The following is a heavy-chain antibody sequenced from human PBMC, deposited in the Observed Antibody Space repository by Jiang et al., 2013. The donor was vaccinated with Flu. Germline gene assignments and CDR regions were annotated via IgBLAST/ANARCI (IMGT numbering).Heavy chain of an antibody. CDR1: GAYISHYS. CDR3: ARDRNLYYFDSGTFGAPFDY. Sequence: TVSGAYISHYSWNWIRQPPGKGLEWIGYISHSGISSCNPSLESRVNISVDTSKNQFSLKLDSVTAADTAVYYCARDRNLYYFDSGTFGAPFDYWGQGTLATVSS. D-gene: IGHD3-22*01. J-gene: IGHJ4*02. V-gene: IGHV4-59*12. CDR2: ISHSGIS.